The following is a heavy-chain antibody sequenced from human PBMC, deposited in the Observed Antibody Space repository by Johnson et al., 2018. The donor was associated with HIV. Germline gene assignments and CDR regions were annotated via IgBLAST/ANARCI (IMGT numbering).Heavy chain of an antibody. CDR3: ARDREYGLAWGWALDI. V-gene: IGHV3-30*04. Sequence: QVQLVESGGGLVQPGGSLRLSCAASGFTFSSYAMHWVRQAPGKGLEWMAVISHDGSNRYYADSVKGRFTISRDNSKNTLYLQTNSLRGEDTAVYYCARDREYGLAWGWALDIWGQGTMVTVSS. J-gene: IGHJ3*02. CDR1: GFTFSSYA. D-gene: IGHD6-19*01. CDR2: ISHDGSNR.